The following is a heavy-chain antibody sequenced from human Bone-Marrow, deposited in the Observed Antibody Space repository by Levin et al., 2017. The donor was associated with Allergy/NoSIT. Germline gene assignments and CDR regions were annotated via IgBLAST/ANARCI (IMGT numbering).Heavy chain of an antibody. D-gene: IGHD3-10*01. Sequence: PSQTLSLTCTVSGGSIINYFWSWIRQSPGKGLEWIGYIHHIGSTNYNPSLKSRVTISVDTSKNQFSLKLNSVTAADTALYYCARQGFWEFDQWGQGTLVTVSS. V-gene: IGHV4-59*08. CDR3: ARQGFWEFDQ. CDR2: IHHIGST. J-gene: IGHJ4*02. CDR1: GGSIINYF.